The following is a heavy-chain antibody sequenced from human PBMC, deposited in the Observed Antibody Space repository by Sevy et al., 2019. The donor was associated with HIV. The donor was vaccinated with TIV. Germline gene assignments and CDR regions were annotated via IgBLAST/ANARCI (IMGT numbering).Heavy chain of an antibody. CDR2: INPNSGGT. CDR3: ATGVAGIMVRYYYAMDV. J-gene: IGHJ6*02. D-gene: IGHD6-19*01. CDR1: GYTFTGYY. Sequence: ASVKVSCKASGYTFTGYYMHWVRQAPGQGLEWMGWINPNSGGTNYAQKFQGRVTMTRDTSISTAYMELSRLRSDDTAVYYCATGVAGIMVRYYYAMDVWGQGTTVTLSS. V-gene: IGHV1-2*02.